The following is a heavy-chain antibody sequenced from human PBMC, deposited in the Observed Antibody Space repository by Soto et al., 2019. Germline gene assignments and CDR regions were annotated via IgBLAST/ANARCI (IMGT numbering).Heavy chain of an antibody. CDR1: GFIFTNYA. Sequence: GGSLRLSCAASGFIFTNYAMSWVRQTPGKGLEWVSTINENGANTHYADSVKGRFTISRDNSKDTVYLQMDSLRDEDTALYYCAKDVGAPALFDYWGQGTQVTVSS. V-gene: IGHV3-23*01. CDR2: INENGANT. CDR3: AKDVGAPALFDY. D-gene: IGHD6-13*01. J-gene: IGHJ4*02.